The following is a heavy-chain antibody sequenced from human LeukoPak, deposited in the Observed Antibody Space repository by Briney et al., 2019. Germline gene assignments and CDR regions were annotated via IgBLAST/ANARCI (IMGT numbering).Heavy chain of an antibody. D-gene: IGHD1-26*01. J-gene: IGHJ4*02. CDR2: ISGSGGST. Sequence: GGSLRLSCAASGFTFSSYAVSWVRQAPGKGLEWVSAISGSGGSTYYADSVKGRFTISRDNSNNTLYFQMNSLRPEDTAIYYCAKGVRWDSSSYFDYWGQGTLVTVSS. V-gene: IGHV3-23*01. CDR1: GFTFSSYA. CDR3: AKGVRWDSSSYFDY.